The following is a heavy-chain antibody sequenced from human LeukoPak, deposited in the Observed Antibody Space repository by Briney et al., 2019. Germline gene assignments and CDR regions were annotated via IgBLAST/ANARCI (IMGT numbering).Heavy chain of an antibody. CDR3: ARRKGCSGGSCYGDTFDY. V-gene: IGHV4-59*08. D-gene: IGHD2-15*01. J-gene: IGHJ4*02. CDR2: ISYSGSP. Sequence: SETLSLTCSVPGDSIATYYWSWIRQPPGKGLEWIGYISYSGSPYYNPSLKSRVTMSVDTSKNQFSLKLSSVTAADTAVYYCARRKGCSGGSCYGDTFDYWGQGTLVTVSP. CDR1: GDSIATYY.